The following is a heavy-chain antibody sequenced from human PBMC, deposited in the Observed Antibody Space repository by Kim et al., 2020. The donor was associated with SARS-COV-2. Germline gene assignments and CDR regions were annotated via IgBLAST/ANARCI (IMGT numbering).Heavy chain of an antibody. CDR3: ARGGILFYSVGY. V-gene: IGHV3-66*01. Sequence: YYADSVQTRFTISRDDAKNTLYLQMNSLRAEDTAVYYCARGGILFYSVGYWGQGTMLTLSS. D-gene: IGHD2-15*01. J-gene: IGHJ4*02.